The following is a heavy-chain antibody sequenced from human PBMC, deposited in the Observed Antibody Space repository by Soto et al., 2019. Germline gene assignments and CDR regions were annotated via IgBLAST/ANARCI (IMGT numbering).Heavy chain of an antibody. V-gene: IGHV3-30*18. CDR2: ISYDGSNT. CDR1: GFSISDYG. CDR3: AKGAGDRLSLGMDV. Sequence: QVQLVESGGGVVQPGWSLRLSCAASGFSISDYGMEWVRQAPGKGLEWVALISYDGSNTYYADSVKGRFTISRDNSKDTLFLQMTSLRREDTAVYYCAKGAGDRLSLGMDVWGQGTTVTVSS. D-gene: IGHD1-26*01. J-gene: IGHJ6*02.